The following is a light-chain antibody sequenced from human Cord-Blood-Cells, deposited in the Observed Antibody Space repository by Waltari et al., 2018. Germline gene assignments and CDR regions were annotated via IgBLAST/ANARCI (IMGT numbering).Light chain of an antibody. V-gene: IGKV3-15*01. CDR3: QQYNNWPPEIT. CDR1: QSVSSN. CDR2: GAS. J-gene: IGKJ3*01. Sequence: EIVMTQSPATLSVSPGERATLSCRASQSVSSNLAWYQQKPGQAPRLLIYGASTRATGIPARFSGSGSGTEFTLIISSLQSEDFAVYYCQQYNNWPPEITFGPGTKVDIK.